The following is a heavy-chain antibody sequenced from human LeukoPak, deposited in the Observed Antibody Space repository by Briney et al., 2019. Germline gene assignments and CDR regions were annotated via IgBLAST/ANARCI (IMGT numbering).Heavy chain of an antibody. D-gene: IGHD6-19*01. J-gene: IGHJ4*02. CDR3: ASYYSSGWPYFDY. CDR2: ISSSSSTI. V-gene: IGHV3-48*01. CDR1: GFTFSSYS. Sequence: GGSLRLSCAASGFTFSSYSMNWVRQAPGKGLEWVSYISSSSSTIYYADSVKGRFTISRDNAKNSLYLQMNSLRAEDTAVYYCASYYSSGWPYFDYWGQGTLVTVSS.